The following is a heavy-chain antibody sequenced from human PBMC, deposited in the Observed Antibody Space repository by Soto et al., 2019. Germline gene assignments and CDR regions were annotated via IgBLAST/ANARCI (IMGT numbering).Heavy chain of an antibody. J-gene: IGHJ4*02. CDR3: ASWYSSTWSNFDN. CDR2: MHYSGST. CDR1: GGSVSSGNYY. V-gene: IGHV4-61*01. D-gene: IGHD6-13*01. Sequence: QVQLQESGPGLVKPSETLSLTCTVSGGSVSSGNYYWNWIRQPPGKRLEWIGYMHYSGSTNYNPSLKSRVTISVDTSKNQFSLKLSSVTAAGTAVYYCASWYSSTWSNFDNWGQGILVTVSS.